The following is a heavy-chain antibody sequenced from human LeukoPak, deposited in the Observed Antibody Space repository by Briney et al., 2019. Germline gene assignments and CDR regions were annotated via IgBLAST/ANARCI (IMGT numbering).Heavy chain of an antibody. Sequence: GGSLRLSCAASGFSFSNHWMTWVRQAPGKGLEWVANIKQDGGEKYYVDSVKGRFTISRDNAKNSLYLQMNSLRAEDTAVYYCARGAYYFGLWYFDNWGQGTLVTVSS. J-gene: IGHJ4*02. D-gene: IGHD3-10*01. CDR1: GFSFSNHW. CDR2: IKQDGGEK. CDR3: ARGAYYFGLWYFDN. V-gene: IGHV3-7*01.